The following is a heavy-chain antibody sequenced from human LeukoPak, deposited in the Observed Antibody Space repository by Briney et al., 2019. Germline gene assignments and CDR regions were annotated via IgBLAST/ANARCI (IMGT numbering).Heavy chain of an antibody. CDR1: GFSLSTDGVG. Sequence: CGPTLAKPTQTLTLTCTFSGFSLSTDGVGGGWIRQPPGKALEWLALIYWDDDKRYSQSLKNRLTITKDTSKNQVVLTMTNMDPVDTATYYCATHGYYDSSGYYYGAFDFWGHGTMVTVSS. V-gene: IGHV2-5*02. CDR3: ATHGYYDSSGYYYGAFDF. CDR2: IYWDDDK. J-gene: IGHJ3*01. D-gene: IGHD3-22*01.